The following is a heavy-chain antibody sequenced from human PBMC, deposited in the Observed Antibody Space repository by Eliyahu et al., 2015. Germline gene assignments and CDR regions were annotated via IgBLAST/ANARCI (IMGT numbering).Heavy chain of an antibody. CDR2: INPVFKKP. Sequence: QVQLVQSGAEVKKPGSSVKVSCKASGGTFSTYTISWVRQVPGEGLEWMGGINPVFKKPNFAQKFQGRGTITADESTTTVYMELSSLRSDDTAVYYCAIEGGGSGPRWFDPWGQGTLVTVSS. D-gene: IGHD6-19*01. V-gene: IGHV1-69*01. CDR1: GGTFSTYT. J-gene: IGHJ5*02. CDR3: AIEGGGSGPRWFDP.